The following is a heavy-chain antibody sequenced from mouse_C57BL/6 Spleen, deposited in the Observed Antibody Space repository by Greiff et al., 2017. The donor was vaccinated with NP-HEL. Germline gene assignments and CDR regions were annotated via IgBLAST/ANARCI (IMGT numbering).Heavy chain of an antibody. J-gene: IGHJ3*01. V-gene: IGHV14-1*01. CDR2: IDPEDGDT. D-gene: IGHD3-2*02. CDR3: TTGSSGYRFAY. Sequence: EVQLQQSGAELVRPGASVKLSCTASGFNIKDYYMHWVKQRPEQGLEWIGRIDPEDGDTEYAPKFQGKATMTADTASHTAYLQLISLTSEDTAVYYCTTGSSGYRFAYWGQGTLVTVSA. CDR1: GFNIKDYY.